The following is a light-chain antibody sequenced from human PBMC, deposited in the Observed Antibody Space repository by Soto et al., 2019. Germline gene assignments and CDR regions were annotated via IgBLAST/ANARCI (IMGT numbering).Light chain of an antibody. J-gene: IGLJ3*02. V-gene: IGLV2-23*01. Sequence: QSVLTQPASVSGSPGQSITISCTGTSSDVGSYNLVSWYQQHSGKAPKLMIYEGSKRPSGVSNRFSGSKSGNTASLTISGLQAEDEADYYCCSYAGSSTWVFGGGTKVTVL. CDR1: SSDVGSYNL. CDR2: EGS. CDR3: CSYAGSSTWV.